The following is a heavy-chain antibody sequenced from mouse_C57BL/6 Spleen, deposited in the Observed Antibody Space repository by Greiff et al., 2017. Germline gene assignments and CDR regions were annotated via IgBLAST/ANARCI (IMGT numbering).Heavy chain of an antibody. CDR1: GFTFSDAW. V-gene: IGHV6-6*01. J-gene: IGHJ2*01. Sequence: EVKVVESGGGLVQPGGSMKLSCAASGFTFSDAWMDWVRQSPEKGLEWVAEIRNKANNHATYYAESVKGRFTISRDDSKSSVYLQMNSLRAEDTGIYYCTRLTGTYYFDYWGQGTTLTVSS. CDR2: IRNKANNHAT. CDR3: TRLTGTYYFDY. D-gene: IGHD4-1*01.